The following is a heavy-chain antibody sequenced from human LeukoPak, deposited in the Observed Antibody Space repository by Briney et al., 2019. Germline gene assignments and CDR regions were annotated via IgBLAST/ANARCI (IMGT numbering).Heavy chain of an antibody. CDR3: ARDRYSGYDDFDH. V-gene: IGHV1-2*02. CDR1: GYTFTGYY. Sequence: ASVKVSCKASGYTFTGYYMHWVRQAPGQGLEWMGWINPNSGGTNYAQKFQGRVTMTRDTSISTAYMELSRLRSDDTAVYYCARDRYSGYDDFDHWGQGTLVTVSS. CDR2: INPNSGGT. D-gene: IGHD5-12*01. J-gene: IGHJ4*02.